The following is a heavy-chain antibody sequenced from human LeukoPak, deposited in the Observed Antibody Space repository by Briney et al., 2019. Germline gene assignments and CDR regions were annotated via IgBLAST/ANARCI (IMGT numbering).Heavy chain of an antibody. CDR1: GYTFTGYY. CDR3: ARDPPLGFLEWLLFDY. J-gene: IGHJ4*02. CDR2: INPNSGGT. D-gene: IGHD3-3*01. V-gene: IGHV1-2*02. Sequence: ASVKVSCKASGYTFTGYYMHWVRQAPGQGLEWMGWINPNSGGTNYAQKFQGRVTMTRDTSISTAYMELSRLGSDDTAVYYCARDPPLGFLEWLLFDYWGQGTLVTVSS.